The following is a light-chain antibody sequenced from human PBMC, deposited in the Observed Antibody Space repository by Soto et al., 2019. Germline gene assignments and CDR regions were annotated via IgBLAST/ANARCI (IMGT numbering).Light chain of an antibody. Sequence: EIVMTRSPATLSVSQGERATLSCRASQSVSSNLAWYQQKPGQAPRLLIYDASSRATGIPDRFSGGGSGTDFTLTISRLEPEDFAVYCCQQFSSYPLTFRGGTKVDIK. CDR3: QQFSSYPLT. J-gene: IGKJ4*01. V-gene: IGKV3-20*01. CDR2: DAS. CDR1: QSVSSN.